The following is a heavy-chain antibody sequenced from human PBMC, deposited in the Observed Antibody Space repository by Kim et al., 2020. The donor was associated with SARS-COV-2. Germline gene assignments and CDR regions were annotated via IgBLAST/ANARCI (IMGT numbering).Heavy chain of an antibody. Sequence: SETLSLTCTVSGGSISSYYWSWIRQPPGKGLEWIGYIYYSGSTNYNPSLKSRVTISVDTSKNQFSLKLSSVTAADTAVYYCARVLYRRYSSGWPNWFDPWGQGTLVTVSS. D-gene: IGHD6-19*01. CDR1: GGSISSYY. V-gene: IGHV4-59*01. CDR3: ARVLYRRYSSGWPNWFDP. J-gene: IGHJ5*02. CDR2: IYYSGST.